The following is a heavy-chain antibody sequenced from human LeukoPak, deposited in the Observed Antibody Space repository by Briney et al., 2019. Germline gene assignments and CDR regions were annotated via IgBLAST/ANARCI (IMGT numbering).Heavy chain of an antibody. J-gene: IGHJ4*02. D-gene: IGHD5-18*01. Sequence: GSLRLSCAASGFTFSNYMMHWVRQAPGKGLVWVSRIKSDGITITYADSVKGRFTISRDNAKNTLYLQMNSLSAEDTAVYYCARGRTAMDGNYFDYWGQGTLVTVSS. V-gene: IGHV3-74*01. CDR3: ARGRTAMDGNYFDY. CDR2: IKSDGITI. CDR1: GFTFSNYM.